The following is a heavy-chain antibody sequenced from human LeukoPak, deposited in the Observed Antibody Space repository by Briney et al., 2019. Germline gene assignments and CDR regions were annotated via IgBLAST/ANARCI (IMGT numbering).Heavy chain of an antibody. J-gene: IGHJ4*02. CDR2: IIPIYGTA. V-gene: IGHV1-69*05. CDR3: ARGAILEWLPLSDSSRYYFDY. CDR1: GGTFSNYA. D-gene: IGHD3-3*02. Sequence: SVKVSCKASGGTFSNYAISWVRQAPGQGLEWMGGIIPIYGTANYAQKFQGRVTITTDESTSTDYMELSTLRSEDTAVYYCARGAILEWLPLSDSSRYYFDYWGQGTLVTVSS.